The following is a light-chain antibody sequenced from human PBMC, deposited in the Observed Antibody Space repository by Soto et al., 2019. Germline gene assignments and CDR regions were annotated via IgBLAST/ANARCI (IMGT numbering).Light chain of an antibody. Sequence: DVQMTQSPSSLSASVGDRVTIACRASQTVSKFVNWYQQKPGKVPDLLIYSASTLYSGVPSRFSGSGSGTEFTLTISNLQPEDFAPYYCQQTYSLPRTFAQGTKVE. CDR1: QTVSKF. V-gene: IGKV1-39*01. J-gene: IGKJ1*01. CDR3: QQTYSLPRT. CDR2: SAS.